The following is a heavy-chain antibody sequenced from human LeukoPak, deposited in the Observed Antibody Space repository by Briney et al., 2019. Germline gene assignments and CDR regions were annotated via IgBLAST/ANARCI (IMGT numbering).Heavy chain of an antibody. Sequence: PPETLSLTCTVSGGSISNSSFYWGWIRQPPGKGLECIASISYPGSTFYNPSLRSRVTISVDTSKNQFSLRLSSVTAADTAVYYCAAGYTTSLYYFDYWGQGTLVTVSS. CDR1: GGSISNSSFY. CDR2: ISYPGST. V-gene: IGHV4-39*01. J-gene: IGHJ4*02. CDR3: AAGYTTSLYYFDY. D-gene: IGHD6-13*01.